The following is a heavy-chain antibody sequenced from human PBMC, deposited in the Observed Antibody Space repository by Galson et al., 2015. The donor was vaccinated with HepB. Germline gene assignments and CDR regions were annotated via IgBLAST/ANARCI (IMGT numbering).Heavy chain of an antibody. J-gene: IGHJ6*02. D-gene: IGHD6-19*01. Sequence: SLRLSCAASGFTFSNAWMSWVRQAPGKGLEWVGRIKSKTDGGTTDYAAPVKGRFTISRDDSKNTLYLQMNSLKTEDTAVYYCTTDPGGWPYYYYYGMDVWGQGTTVTVSS. CDR1: GFTFSNAW. CDR2: IKSKTDGGTT. CDR3: TTDPGGWPYYYYYGMDV. V-gene: IGHV3-15*01.